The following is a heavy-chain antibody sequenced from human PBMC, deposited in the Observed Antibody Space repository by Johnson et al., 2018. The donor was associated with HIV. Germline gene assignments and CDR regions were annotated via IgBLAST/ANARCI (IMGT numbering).Heavy chain of an antibody. CDR2: ISYDGSNK. CDR1: GFTFSSYA. J-gene: IGHJ3*02. V-gene: IGHV3-30*04. Sequence: QVQLVESGGGVVQPGRSLRLSCAASGFTFSSYAMHWVRQAPGKGLEWVAVISYDGSNKYYADSVKGRFTISRDNSKNTLYLQMNSLRAEDTAVYYCAREGGALAYCGGDCFLDAFDIWGQGTMVTVSS. CDR3: AREGGALAYCGGDCFLDAFDI. D-gene: IGHD2-21*01.